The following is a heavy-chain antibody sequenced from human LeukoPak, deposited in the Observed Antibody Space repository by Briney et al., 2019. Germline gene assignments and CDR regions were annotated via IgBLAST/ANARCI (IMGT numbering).Heavy chain of an antibody. D-gene: IGHD1-26*01. CDR3: AADSKWELLSYSNDY. Sequence: ASVKVSCKASGGTFSSYAISWVRQAPGQGLEWMGGIIPIFGTANYAQKFQGRVTITADESTSTAYMELSSLRSEDTAVYYCAADSKWELLSYSNDYWGQGTLVAVSS. CDR1: GGTFSSYA. J-gene: IGHJ4*02. V-gene: IGHV1-69*13. CDR2: IIPIFGTA.